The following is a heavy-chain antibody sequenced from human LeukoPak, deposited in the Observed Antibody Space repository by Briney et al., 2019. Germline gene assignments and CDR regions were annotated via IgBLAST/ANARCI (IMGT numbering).Heavy chain of an antibody. CDR2: ISGSGGST. CDR1: GFTFGSYA. CDR3: AKNKVGAKYYFDY. J-gene: IGHJ4*02. D-gene: IGHD1-26*01. Sequence: GGSLRLSCAASGFTFGSYAMSWVRQAPGKGLEWVSAISGSGGSTYYADSVKGRFTISRDNSKNTLYLQMNSLRAEDTAVYYCAKNKVGAKYYFDYWGQGTLVTVSS. V-gene: IGHV3-23*01.